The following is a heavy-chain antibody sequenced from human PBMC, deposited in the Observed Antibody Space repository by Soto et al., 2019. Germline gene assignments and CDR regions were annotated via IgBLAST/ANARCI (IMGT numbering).Heavy chain of an antibody. CDR3: ARVTVVVPAAIYWFDP. J-gene: IGHJ5*02. V-gene: IGHV4-59*01. CDR2: IYYSGST. CDR1: GGSISSYY. Sequence: PSETLSLTCTVSGGSISSYYWSWIRQPPGKGLEWIGYIYYSGSTNYNPSLKSRVTISVDTSKNQFSLKLSSVTAADTAVYYCARVTVVVPAAIYWFDPWGQGTLVTVS. D-gene: IGHD2-2*01.